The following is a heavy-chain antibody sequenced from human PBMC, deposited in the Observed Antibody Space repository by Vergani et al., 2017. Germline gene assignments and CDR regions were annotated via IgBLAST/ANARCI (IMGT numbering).Heavy chain of an antibody. CDR2: ISSSSSYI. Sequence: EVQLVESGGGLVKPGGSLRLSCAASGFTFSSYSMNWVRQAPGKGLEWVSSISSSSSYIYYADSVKGRFTISRDNAKNSLYLQMNSLRAEDTAVYYCARGWYSSSTSCYKGVMDVWGKGTTVTVSS. V-gene: IGHV3-21*01. CDR3: ARGWYSSSTSCYKGVMDV. J-gene: IGHJ6*03. D-gene: IGHD2-2*02. CDR1: GFTFSSYS.